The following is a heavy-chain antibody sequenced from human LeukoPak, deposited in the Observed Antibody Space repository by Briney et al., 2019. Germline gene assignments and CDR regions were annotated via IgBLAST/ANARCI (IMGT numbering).Heavy chain of an antibody. CDR2: INPNSGGT. Sequence: ASVNVSCKASGYTFTGYYMHWVRQAPGQGLEWMGWINPNSGGTNYAQKFQGRVTMTRDTSISTAYMELSRLRSDDTAVYYCARGYGITMIVVVKPPGDWGQETLVTVSS. CDR3: ARGYGITMIVVVKPPGD. D-gene: IGHD3-22*01. CDR1: GYTFTGYY. V-gene: IGHV1-2*02. J-gene: IGHJ4*02.